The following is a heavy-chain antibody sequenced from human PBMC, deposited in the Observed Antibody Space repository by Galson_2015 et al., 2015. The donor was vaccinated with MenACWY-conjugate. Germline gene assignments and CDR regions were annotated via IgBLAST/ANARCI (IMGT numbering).Heavy chain of an antibody. CDR3: VRDQWRQWLVHGNDAFDL. Sequence: SLRLSCAVSGFTVSSNYMGWVRQAPGQGLEWVSLIYSGGWTNYADSVKGRFTISRDDSKNTPYLQMNSLRAEDTAVYYCVRDQWRQWLVHGNDAFDLWGQGTKVTVSS. V-gene: IGHV3-53*01. CDR1: GFTVSSNY. J-gene: IGHJ3*01. D-gene: IGHD6-19*01. CDR2: IYSGGWT.